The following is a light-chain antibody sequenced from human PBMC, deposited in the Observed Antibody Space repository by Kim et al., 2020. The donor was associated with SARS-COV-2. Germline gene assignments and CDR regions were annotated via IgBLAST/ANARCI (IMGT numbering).Light chain of an antibody. V-gene: IGKV3-20*01. J-gene: IGKJ1*01. Sequence: PGERATLSCRASQSVSSRYLAWYQQNPGQAPRLLIYAASSRSTGIPDRFSGSGSGTAFTLTISRLEPEDFAVYCCQQHDNSTSWTFGQGTKV. CDR1: QSVSSRY. CDR2: AAS. CDR3: QQHDNSTSWT.